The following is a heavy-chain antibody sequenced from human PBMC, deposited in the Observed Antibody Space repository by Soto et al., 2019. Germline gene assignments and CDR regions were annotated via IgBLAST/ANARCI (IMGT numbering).Heavy chain of an antibody. CDR1: GGSFSGYY. CDR3: ARLKYYDFWSGYYTGYQFDY. J-gene: IGHJ4*02. D-gene: IGHD3-3*01. V-gene: IGHV4-34*01. Sequence: KLSETLSLTCAVYGGSFSGYYWSWIRQPPGKGLEWIGEINHSGSTNYNPSLKSRVTISVDTSKNQFSLKLSSVTATDTAVYYCARLKYYDFWSGYYTGYQFDYWGQGTLVTVSS. CDR2: INHSGST.